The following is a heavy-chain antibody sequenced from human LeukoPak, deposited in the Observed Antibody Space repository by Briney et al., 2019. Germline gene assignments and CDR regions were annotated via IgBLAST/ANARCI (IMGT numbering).Heavy chain of an antibody. V-gene: IGHV4-30-2*01. D-gene: IGHD3-22*01. CDR2: IYHSGST. CDR3: ARSDYYDSSVYFDY. J-gene: IGHJ4*02. Sequence: PSETLSLTCAVSGGSISSGAYPWSWIRQPPGKGLEWIGYIYHSGSTYYNPSLKSRVTISLDRSKNQFSLKLSSVTAADTAVYYRARSDYYDSSVYFDYWGQGTLVTVSS. CDR1: GGSISSGAYP.